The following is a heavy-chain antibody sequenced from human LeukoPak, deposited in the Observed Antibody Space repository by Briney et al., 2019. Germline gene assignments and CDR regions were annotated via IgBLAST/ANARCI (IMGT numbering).Heavy chain of an antibody. J-gene: IGHJ4*02. D-gene: IGHD6-13*01. V-gene: IGHV3-23*01. CDR1: GFTFARHA. Sequence: GGSLRLSCVGSGFTFARHALTWVRQAPGMGLEWVSTISGGGGSTHYADSVKGRFTISRDNSKDTVFLQMNNLRAEDTAIYYCAREGGSCTSNSCSDYFDYWGQGTLVTISP. CDR2: ISGGGGST. CDR3: AREGGSCTSNSCSDYFDY.